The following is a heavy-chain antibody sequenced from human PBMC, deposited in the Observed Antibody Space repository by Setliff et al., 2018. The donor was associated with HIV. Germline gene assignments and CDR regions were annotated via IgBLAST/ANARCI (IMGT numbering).Heavy chain of an antibody. CDR1: GFIFGDYA. CDR3: ARATYSSSWYKGLGAFDI. Sequence: GGSLRLSCAASGFIFGDYAIHCVRQAPGKGLEWVAAVSYDGTKTYYADSVKGRFTLSRDNSKDTAFLQMNSLTVEDTAVYYCARATYSSSWYKGLGAFDIWGQGTMVTVSS. V-gene: IGHV3-30*04. D-gene: IGHD6-13*01. J-gene: IGHJ3*02. CDR2: VSYDGTKT.